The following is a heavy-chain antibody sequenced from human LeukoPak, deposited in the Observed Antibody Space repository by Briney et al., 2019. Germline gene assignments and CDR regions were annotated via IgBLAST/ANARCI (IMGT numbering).Heavy chain of an antibody. J-gene: IGHJ3*02. Sequence: ASVKVSCKASGYTFTGYYMHWVRQAPGQGLEWMGIINPSGGSTSYAQKFQGRVTMTRDTSISTAYMELSRLRSDDTAVYYCARGPGVVTGGIQSTDAFDIWGQGTMVTVSS. CDR3: ARGPGVVTGGIQSTDAFDI. CDR1: GYTFTGYY. D-gene: IGHD4-23*01. CDR2: INPSGGST. V-gene: IGHV1-46*01.